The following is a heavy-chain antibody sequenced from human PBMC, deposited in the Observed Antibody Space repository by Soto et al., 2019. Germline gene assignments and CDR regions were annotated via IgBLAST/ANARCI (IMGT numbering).Heavy chain of an antibody. CDR1: GGSITSYY. Sequence: QVQLQESGPGLVKPSETLSLTCTVSGGSITSYYWSWIRQPPGKGLELIGYIYFSGSANYNPSLKSRVTISVDTSKNQFSLKLSSVTAADTAVYYCARRYSGYGDYWGQGTLVTVSS. D-gene: IGHD5-12*01. CDR2: IYFSGSA. CDR3: ARRYSGYGDY. V-gene: IGHV4-59*08. J-gene: IGHJ4*02.